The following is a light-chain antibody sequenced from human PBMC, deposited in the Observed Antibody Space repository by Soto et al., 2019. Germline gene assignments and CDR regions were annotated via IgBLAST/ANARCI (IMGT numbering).Light chain of an antibody. J-gene: IGKJ4*01. V-gene: IGKV3-20*01. CDR1: QSVRNNY. CDR2: DVS. CDR3: QQYGGTPLT. Sequence: EIVLTQSPGTLSSSPGERATLSCRASQSVRNNYLAWYQQKPGQPPRFLIYDVSTRAAGIPDRFSGSGSGTDFTLTISRLEPEDFAVYYCQQYGGTPLTFGGGTKVDIK.